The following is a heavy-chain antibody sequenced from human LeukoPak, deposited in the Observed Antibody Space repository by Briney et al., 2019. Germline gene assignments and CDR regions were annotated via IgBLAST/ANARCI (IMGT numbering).Heavy chain of an antibody. CDR3: ARYYGSGSHLFDY. J-gene: IGHJ4*02. D-gene: IGHD3-10*01. V-gene: IGHV4-31*03. Sequence: SETLSLTCTVSGGSISSGGYYWSWIRQHPGTGLEWIGYIYYSGSTYYNPSLKSRVTISVDTSKNQFSLKLSSVTAADTAVYYCARYYGSGSHLFDYWGQGTLVTVSS. CDR2: IYYSGST. CDR1: GGSISSGGYY.